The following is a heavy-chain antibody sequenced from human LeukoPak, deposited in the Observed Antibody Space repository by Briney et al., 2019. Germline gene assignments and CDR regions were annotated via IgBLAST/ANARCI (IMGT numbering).Heavy chain of an antibody. J-gene: IGHJ4*02. Sequence: GRSLRLSCTASGFNFGSDAMHWVRQAPGKGLEWVAFIWSDGSNDHYADSVKGRFTISRDNSKNTLYLQMNSLRAEDTAVYYCAKDRSGYSYFDYWGQGVLVTVSS. D-gene: IGHD3-22*01. V-gene: IGHV3-33*06. CDR2: IWSDGSND. CDR3: AKDRSGYSYFDY. CDR1: GFNFGSDA.